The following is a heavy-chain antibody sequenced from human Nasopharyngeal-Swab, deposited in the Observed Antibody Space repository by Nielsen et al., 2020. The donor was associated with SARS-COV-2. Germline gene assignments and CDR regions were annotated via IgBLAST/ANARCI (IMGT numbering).Heavy chain of an antibody. CDR1: GVSGFTFSNYA. CDR2: ISGSGGTI. CDR3: AKGYSSGWVPYKY. V-gene: IGHV3-23*01. Sequence: GGSLRLSCAASGVSGFTFSNYAMNWVRQAPGKGLEWVSGISGSGGTIYYVDSVKGRSTISRDNSRNSLYLHMSNLRAEDTAIYYCAKGYSSGWVPYKYWGQGTLVTVSS. J-gene: IGHJ4*02. D-gene: IGHD6-19*01.